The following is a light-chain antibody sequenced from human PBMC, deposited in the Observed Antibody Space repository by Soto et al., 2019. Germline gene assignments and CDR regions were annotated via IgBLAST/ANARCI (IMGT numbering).Light chain of an antibody. V-gene: IGKV3-15*01. CDR1: QSVSSE. J-gene: IGKJ1*01. CDR2: DAS. Sequence: VMTQSPATLSVSPGESATVSCRASQSVSSELAWYQHKPGQAPRLLIYDASTRATGVSARFSGSGSGTEFTLTISSLQSEDFAVYYCQQYNNWPPWTFGQGTRVEIK. CDR3: QQYNNWPPWT.